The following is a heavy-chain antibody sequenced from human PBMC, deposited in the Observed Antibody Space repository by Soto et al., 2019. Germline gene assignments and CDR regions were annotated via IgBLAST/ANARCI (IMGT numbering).Heavy chain of an antibody. V-gene: IGHV4-59*01. CDR2: MHHTQGT. J-gene: IGHJ5*02. Sequence: PSESLSVTCSVSGASIISYHWTWIRQPPGGGLEWIGYMHHTQGTNDNLSLRGRVHMSIDTSMNQFSLRLTSVTAADTAVYYCARVPFVGYFDWLDPWGHGTLVTVSS. CDR3: ARVPFVGYFDWLDP. D-gene: IGHD3-9*01. CDR1: GASIISYH.